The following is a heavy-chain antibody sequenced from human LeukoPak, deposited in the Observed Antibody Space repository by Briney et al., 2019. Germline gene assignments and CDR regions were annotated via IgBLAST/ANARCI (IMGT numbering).Heavy chain of an antibody. CDR2: ISSNSRSI. J-gene: IGHJ5*02. CDR1: GFTFSSDS. Sequence: GGSLRLSCAAPGFTFSSDSMNWVRQAPGKGLEWVSSISSNSRSIYYADSVKGRFTVSRDNAENSLYLQMNSLRAEDTAVYYCARSLTGDLDWFDPWGRGTLVAVSS. V-gene: IGHV3-21*01. CDR3: ARSLTGDLDWFDP. D-gene: IGHD7-27*01.